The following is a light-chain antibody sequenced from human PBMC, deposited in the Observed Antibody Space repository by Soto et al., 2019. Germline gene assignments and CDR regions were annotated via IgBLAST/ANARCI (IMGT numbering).Light chain of an antibody. CDR3: QQYNNWPRAT. CDR2: GAS. V-gene: IGKV3-15*01. J-gene: IGKJ4*01. CDR1: QSVSSN. Sequence: EVVMTQSPATLSVSPGERATLSCRASQSVSSNLAWYQQKPGQAPRLLIYGASTRATGFPARFSGSGSGTEFNITISSLQSEDSAVYYCQQYNNWPRATFGGGTKVDIK.